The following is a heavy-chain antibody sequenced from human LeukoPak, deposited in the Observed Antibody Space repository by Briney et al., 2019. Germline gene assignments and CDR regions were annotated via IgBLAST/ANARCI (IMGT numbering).Heavy chain of an antibody. Sequence: GGALRLSCAASGVTVSSYEMNWVRQAPGKGLEWVSYISGSGSTIYYADSVKGRFTISRDNAKNSLYLQMNSLRAEDTAVYYCARDRSTVTTWVDYWGQGTLVTVSS. CDR2: ISGSGSTI. CDR3: ARDRSTVTTWVDY. V-gene: IGHV3-48*03. CDR1: GVTVSSYE. J-gene: IGHJ4*02. D-gene: IGHD4-17*01.